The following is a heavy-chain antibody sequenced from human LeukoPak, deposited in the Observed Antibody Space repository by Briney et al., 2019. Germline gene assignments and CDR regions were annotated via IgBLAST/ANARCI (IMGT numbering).Heavy chain of an antibody. J-gene: IGHJ6*03. CDR1: GGSISSYY. D-gene: IGHD6-6*01. CDR3: ARDFSSSSSVYYYYYMDV. CDR2: IYYSGST. Sequence: KTSETLSLTCTVSGGSISSYYWSWIRQPPGKGLEWIGYIYYSGSTSYNPSLKSRVTISVDTSKNQFSLKLSSVTAADTAIYYCARDFSSSSSVYYYYYMDVWGKGTTVAVSS. V-gene: IGHV4-59*12.